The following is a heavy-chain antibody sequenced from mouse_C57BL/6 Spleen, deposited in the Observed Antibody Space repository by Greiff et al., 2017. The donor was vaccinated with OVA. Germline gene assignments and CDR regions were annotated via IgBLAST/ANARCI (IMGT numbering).Heavy chain of an antibody. J-gene: IGHJ2*01. CDR1: GYTFTSYW. CDR2: IYPGSGST. V-gene: IGHV1-55*01. Sequence: VNVVEPGAELVKPGASVKMSCKASGYTFTSYWITWVKQRPGQGLEWIGDIYPGSGSTNYNEKFKSKATLTVDTSSSTAYMQLSSLTSEDSAVYYCARDYYGSSYYFDYWGQGTTLTVSS. CDR3: ARDYYGSSYYFDY. D-gene: IGHD1-1*01.